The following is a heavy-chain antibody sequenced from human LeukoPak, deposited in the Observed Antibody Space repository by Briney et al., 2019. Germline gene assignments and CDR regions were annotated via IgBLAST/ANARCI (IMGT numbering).Heavy chain of an antibody. D-gene: IGHD6-13*01. V-gene: IGHV3-33*01. CDR1: GFTFSSYG. CDR2: IWSDSSHK. J-gene: IGHJ3*02. Sequence: GGSLRLSCAASGFTFSSYGMHWIRQAPGKGLEWAAVIWSDSSHKYYVDSMKGRCTISRDNSKNMVYLQMNSLRVEDTAVYYCASAAGAFGMWGQGTLVTVSS. CDR3: ASAAGAFGM.